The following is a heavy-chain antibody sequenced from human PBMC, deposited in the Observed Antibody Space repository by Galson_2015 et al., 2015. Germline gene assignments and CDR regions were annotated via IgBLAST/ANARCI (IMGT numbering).Heavy chain of an antibody. CDR2: IIPIFGTA. V-gene: IGHV1-69*13. D-gene: IGHD3-22*01. CDR1: GGTFSSCA. CDR3: ARVDYYDSSGYEGAFDI. J-gene: IGHJ3*02. Sequence: SVKVSCKASGGTFSSCAISWVRQAPGQGLEWMGGIIPIFGTANYAQKFQGRVTITADESTSTAYMELSSLRSEDTAVYYCARVDYYDSSGYEGAFDIWGQGTMVTVSS.